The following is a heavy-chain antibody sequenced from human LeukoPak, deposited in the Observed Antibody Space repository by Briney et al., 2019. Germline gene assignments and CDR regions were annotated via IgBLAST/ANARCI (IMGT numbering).Heavy chain of an antibody. D-gene: IGHD3-3*01. V-gene: IGHV1-18*01. Sequence: ASVKVSCKASGYTFTSYGISWVRQAPGQGLEWMGWISAYNGNTNYAQKLQGRVTMTTDTSTSTAYMELRSLRSDDTAVYYCARGPTYDFWGGHQNWFDPWGQGTLVTVSS. J-gene: IGHJ5*02. CDR3: ARGPTYDFWGGHQNWFDP. CDR2: ISAYNGNT. CDR1: GYTFTSYG.